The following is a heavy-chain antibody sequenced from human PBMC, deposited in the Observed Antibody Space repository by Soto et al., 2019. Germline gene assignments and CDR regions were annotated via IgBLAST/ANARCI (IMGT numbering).Heavy chain of an antibody. V-gene: IGHV3-33*01. Sequence: PGGSLRLSCAASGFTFSSYGMHWVRQAPGKGLEWAAVIWYAGSNKYYADSVKGRFTISRDNSKDTLYLQMNSLRAEDTAVYYCARGPYSSGWSRYFYYCYGTDVWGRGTTVPVSS. CDR1: GFTFSSYG. J-gene: IGHJ6*02. CDR3: ARGPYSSGWSRYFYYCYGTDV. CDR2: IWYAGSNK. D-gene: IGHD6-19*01.